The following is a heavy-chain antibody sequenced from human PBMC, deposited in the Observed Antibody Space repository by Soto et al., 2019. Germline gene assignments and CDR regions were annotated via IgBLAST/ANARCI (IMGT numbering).Heavy chain of an antibody. V-gene: IGHV2-5*02. CDR2: IFWDNDK. CDR3: AHVGSTWFPLDL. D-gene: IGHD6-13*01. Sequence: SGPTLVNPTPTLTLTCTFSGFSLRTRGVAVGWIRQPPGKAQEWLSLIFWDNDKRYSSSLESRLTVAKDTSKNKVILIMTNMDPVDTATYYCAHVGSTWFPLDLWGQGTLVTVSS. CDR1: GFSLRTRGVA. J-gene: IGHJ5*02.